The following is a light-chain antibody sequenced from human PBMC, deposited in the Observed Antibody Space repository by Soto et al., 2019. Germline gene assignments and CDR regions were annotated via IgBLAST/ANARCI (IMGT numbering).Light chain of an antibody. V-gene: IGLV2-23*01. J-gene: IGLJ2*01. CDR2: EGN. Sequence: QSALTQPASVSGSPGQSITISCTGTRSDIGKYDLVSWYQQHPGKAPKLIIYEGNKRPSGVSRRFSGSKSANTASLTISGLQAEDDADYYCCSYAGSSTVIFGGGTKLTVL. CDR3: CSYAGSSTVI. CDR1: RSDIGKYDL.